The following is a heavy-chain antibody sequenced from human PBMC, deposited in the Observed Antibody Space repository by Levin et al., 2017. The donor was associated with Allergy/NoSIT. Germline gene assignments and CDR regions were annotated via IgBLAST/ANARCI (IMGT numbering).Heavy chain of an antibody. CDR2: ITGGGFNT. V-gene: IGHV3-23*01. CDR1: GFTLSESA. J-gene: IGHJ3*01. D-gene: IGHD1-14*01. CDR3: AKKQGGTTGFSFDV. Sequence: LSLTCDASGFTLSESAMSWVRQAPGKGLEWVSVITGGGFNTYYGDSVKGRFTVSRDNSKNTLYLELNSLRAEDTAVYYCAKKQGGTTGFSFDVWGQGTMVTVSS.